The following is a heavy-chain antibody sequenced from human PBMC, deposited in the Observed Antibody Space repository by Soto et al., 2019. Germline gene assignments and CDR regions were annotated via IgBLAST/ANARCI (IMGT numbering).Heavy chain of an antibody. Sequence: EVQLVESGGGLVQPGGSLRLSCAASGFTFSSYSMNWVRQAPGKGLEWVSYISSSSSTIYYADSVKGRFTISRNNAKNSLYLQMNRLRDEDTAVYYCAREGGSLNWFDPWGQGTLVTVSS. D-gene: IGHD1-26*01. CDR1: GFTFSSYS. J-gene: IGHJ5*02. CDR2: ISSSSSTI. CDR3: AREGGSLNWFDP. V-gene: IGHV3-48*02.